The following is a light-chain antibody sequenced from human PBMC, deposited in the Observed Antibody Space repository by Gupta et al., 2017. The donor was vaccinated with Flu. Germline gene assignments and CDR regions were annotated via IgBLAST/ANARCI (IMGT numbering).Light chain of an antibody. CDR2: DNS. Sequence: TARIASGGDNIGTKSVNWYQQKPGQAPGRVVFDNSDRPSGIPERFSGSNSGNTATLTISRVEAGDEADDYCQVWDYYSDDPLYVFGTGTMITVL. J-gene: IGLJ1*01. V-gene: IGLV3-21*02. CDR3: QVWDYYSDDPLYV. CDR1: NIGTKS.